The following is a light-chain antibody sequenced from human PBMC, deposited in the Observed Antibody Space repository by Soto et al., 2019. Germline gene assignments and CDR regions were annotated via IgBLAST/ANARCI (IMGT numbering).Light chain of an antibody. Sequence: EIVLTQSPGTLSLSPGERATLSCRASQSLTNNYLAWYQQKPGQAPRLLIYAASSRATGIPDRFSGSGSETDSTLTISRLEPEDFAVYYCQQYGSSLPVTFGGGTKVDIK. V-gene: IGKV3-20*01. CDR1: QSLTNNY. J-gene: IGKJ4*01. CDR3: QQYGSSLPVT. CDR2: AAS.